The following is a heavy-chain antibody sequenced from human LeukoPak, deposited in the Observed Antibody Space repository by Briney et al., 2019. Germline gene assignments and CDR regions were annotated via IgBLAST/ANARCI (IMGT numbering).Heavy chain of an antibody. D-gene: IGHD3-9*01. CDR1: GGTLSSYA. CDR2: IIPIFGTA. V-gene: IGHV1-69*05. CDR3: ARDQYDILTGYRLDY. J-gene: IGHJ4*02. Sequence: SVKVSCKASGGTLSSYAISWVRQAPGQGLEWMGRIIPIFGTANYAQKFQGRVTITTDESTSTAYMELSSLRSEDTAVYYCARDQYDILTGYRLDYWGQGTLVTVSS.